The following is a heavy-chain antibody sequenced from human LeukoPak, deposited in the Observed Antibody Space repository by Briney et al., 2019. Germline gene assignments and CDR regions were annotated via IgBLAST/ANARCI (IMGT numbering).Heavy chain of an antibody. V-gene: IGHV5-51*01. D-gene: IGHD6-6*01. CDR3: ARRYSTSSGASDAFDI. CDR2: IYPGDSDT. CDR1: GYSFTSYW. Sequence: GESLKISCKGSGYSFTSYWIGWVRQMPGKGLEWMGVIYPGDSDTRYSPSFQGQVTISADKSINTAYLQWSSLKASDTAMFYCARRYSTSSGASDAFDIWGQGTMVTVS. J-gene: IGHJ3*02.